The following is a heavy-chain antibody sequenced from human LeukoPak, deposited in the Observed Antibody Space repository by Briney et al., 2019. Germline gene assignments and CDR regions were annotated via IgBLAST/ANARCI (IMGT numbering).Heavy chain of an antibody. Sequence: SETLSLTRTVSGYSISSGYYWGWIRQPPGKGLEWIGSIYHSGSTYYNPSLKSRVTISVDTSKNQFSLKMSSVTAADTAVYYCARGGWIAAAGTSWFDPWGQGTLVTVSS. D-gene: IGHD6-13*01. V-gene: IGHV4-38-2*02. CDR3: ARGGWIAAAGTSWFDP. CDR2: IYHSGST. CDR1: GYSISSGYY. J-gene: IGHJ5*02.